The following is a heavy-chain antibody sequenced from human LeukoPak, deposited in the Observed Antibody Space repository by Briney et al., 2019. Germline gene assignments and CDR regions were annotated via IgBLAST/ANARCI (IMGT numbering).Heavy chain of an antibody. CDR1: GFTFSSDA. D-gene: IGHD6-13*01. CDR3: AKLAEQQLVPSTFLDY. J-gene: IGHJ4*02. V-gene: IGHV3-23*01. CDR2: ISGSGGST. Sequence: GGSLRLSCAASGFTFSSDAMSWVRQAPGKGLERVSAISGSGGSTYYADSVKGRFTISRDNSKNTLYLQMNSLRAEDTAVYYCAKLAEQQLVPSTFLDYWGQGTLVTVSS.